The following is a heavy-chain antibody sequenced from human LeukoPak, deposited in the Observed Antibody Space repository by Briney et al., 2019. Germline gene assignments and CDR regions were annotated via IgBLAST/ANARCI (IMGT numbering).Heavy chain of an antibody. J-gene: IGHJ5*02. V-gene: IGHV4-59*01. CDR1: GGSISTDY. Sequence: PSETLSLTCTVSGGSISTDYWSWIRQPAGQGLEWIGFIYYSGSTNYNPSLKSRVTISVDTSKNQFFLNLRSVTAADTAVYYCARVPRIEAGATGDWFDPWGQGTVVTVSS. CDR3: ARVPRIEAGATGDWFDP. CDR2: IYYSGST. D-gene: IGHD6-13*01.